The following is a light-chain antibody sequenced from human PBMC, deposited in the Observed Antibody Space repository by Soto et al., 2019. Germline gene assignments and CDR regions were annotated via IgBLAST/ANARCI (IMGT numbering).Light chain of an antibody. V-gene: IGKV3-11*01. Sequence: ELVLTESPAPLSSSPGERATLSCRASQTVNTYLAWYQQKPGQAPRLLIYVASSRATGIPPRFAGSGSGTDFNLTISSLEPEAFAVYYCQQRSSWPPYTFGQGTKVEIK. CDR1: QTVNTY. J-gene: IGKJ2*01. CDR2: VAS. CDR3: QQRSSWPPYT.